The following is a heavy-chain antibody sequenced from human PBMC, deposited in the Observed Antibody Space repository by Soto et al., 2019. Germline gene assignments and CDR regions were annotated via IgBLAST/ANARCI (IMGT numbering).Heavy chain of an antibody. CDR1: GGSISSYY. J-gene: IGHJ5*02. Sequence: PSETLSLTCTVSGGSISSYYWSWIRQPPGKGLEWIGYIYYSGSTNYNPSLKSRVTISVDTSKNQFSLKLSSVTAADTAVYYCALSLERRSWFDPWGQGTLVTVSS. CDR2: IYYSGST. V-gene: IGHV4-59*01. D-gene: IGHD1-1*01. CDR3: ALSLERRSWFDP.